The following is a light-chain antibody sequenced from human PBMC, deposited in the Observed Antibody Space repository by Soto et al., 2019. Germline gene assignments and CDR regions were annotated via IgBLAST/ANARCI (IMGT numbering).Light chain of an antibody. CDR3: NSYSTTSSLYV. Sequence: QSVLAQPASVSGSPGQSITISCTGTSSDIGYHTYVPWYQQHPGKAPKLLIYEVSSRPSGVSGRFSGSKSGNTASLTISGLQAEDEADYYCNSYSTTSSLYVFGAGTKVTVL. J-gene: IGLJ1*01. V-gene: IGLV2-14*01. CDR1: SSDIGYHTY. CDR2: EVS.